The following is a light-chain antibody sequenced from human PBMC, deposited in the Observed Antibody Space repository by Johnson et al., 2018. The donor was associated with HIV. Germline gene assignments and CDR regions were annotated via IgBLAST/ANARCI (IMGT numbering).Light chain of an antibody. V-gene: IGLV1-51*02. Sequence: QSVLTQPPSVSAAPGQKVTISCSGSSSNIWNNYVSWYQQLPGTAPKLLIYENNKRPSGVPDRFSGSKSGTSASLAISGLQAEDEADYYCAAWDDSLNGRYVFGTGTKVTVL. CDR1: SSNIWNNY. J-gene: IGLJ1*01. CDR2: ENN. CDR3: AAWDDSLNGRYV.